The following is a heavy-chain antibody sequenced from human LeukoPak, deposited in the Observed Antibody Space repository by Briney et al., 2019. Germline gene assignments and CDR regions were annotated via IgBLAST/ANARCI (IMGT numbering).Heavy chain of an antibody. J-gene: IGHJ6*02. D-gene: IGHD6-13*01. Sequence: GGSLRLSCAASGFTFSSYGMHWVRQAPGKGLEWVAVISYDGSNKYYTDSVKGRFTISRDNSKNTLYLQMNSLRAEDTAVYYCANMGHQLVTYYGMDVWGQGTTVTVSS. CDR3: ANMGHQLVTYYGMDV. CDR2: ISYDGSNK. V-gene: IGHV3-30*18. CDR1: GFTFSSYG.